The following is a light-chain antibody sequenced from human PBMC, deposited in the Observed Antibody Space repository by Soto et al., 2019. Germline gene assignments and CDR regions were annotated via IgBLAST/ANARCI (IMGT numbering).Light chain of an antibody. CDR3: QKYDTAPQT. V-gene: IGKV1-27*01. CDR2: AAS. CDR1: QGIIDY. Sequence: DIQMPQSPSSLSASVGDTVTITCRASQGIIDYLAWYQQRPGKVPKLLIYAASTLQTGVPSRFSGSGAGTDFTLTISSLQPEDVGSYYCQKYDTAPQTFGQGTRVEIK. J-gene: IGKJ1*01.